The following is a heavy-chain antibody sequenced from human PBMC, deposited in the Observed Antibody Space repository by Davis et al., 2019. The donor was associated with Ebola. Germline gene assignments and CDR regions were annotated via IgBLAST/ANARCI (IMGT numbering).Heavy chain of an antibody. D-gene: IGHD5-18*01. CDR3: ARIQLWLYDAFDI. CDR1: GFTFSSYS. Sequence: GGSLRLSCAASGFTFSSYSMNWVRQAPGKGLEWVANIKQDGSEKYYVDSVKGRFTISRDNAKNSLCLQMNSLRAEDTAVYYCARIQLWLYDAFDIWGQGTLVTVSS. V-gene: IGHV3-7*03. J-gene: IGHJ3*02. CDR2: IKQDGSEK.